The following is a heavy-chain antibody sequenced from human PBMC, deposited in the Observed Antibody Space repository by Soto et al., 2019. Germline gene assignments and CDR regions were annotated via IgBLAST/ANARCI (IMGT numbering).Heavy chain of an antibody. CDR2: IWYDGSNK. CDR3: ARDPGGSYLNYYYYYGMDV. Sequence: VQLVESGGGVVQPGRSLRLSCAASGFTFSSYGMHWVRQAPGKGLEWVAVIWYDGSNKYYADSVKGRFTISRDNSKNTLYLQMNSLRAEDTAVYYCARDPGGSYLNYYYYYGMDVWGQGTTVTVSS. V-gene: IGHV3-33*01. CDR1: GFTFSSYG. J-gene: IGHJ6*02. D-gene: IGHD1-26*01.